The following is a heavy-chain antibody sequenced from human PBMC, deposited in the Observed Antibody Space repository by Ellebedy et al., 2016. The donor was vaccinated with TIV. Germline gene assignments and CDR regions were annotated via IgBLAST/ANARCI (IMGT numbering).Heavy chain of an antibody. CDR1: GYTFTSYY. Sequence: ASVKVSCKASGYTFTSYYMHWLRQAPGQGLEWMGIINPSGGSTSYAQKFQGRVTMTRDTSTSTVYMELSSLRSEDTAVYYCARVGSGYYFDYWGQGTLVTVSS. J-gene: IGHJ4*02. CDR3: ARVGSGYYFDY. V-gene: IGHV1-46*01. D-gene: IGHD1-26*01. CDR2: INPSGGST.